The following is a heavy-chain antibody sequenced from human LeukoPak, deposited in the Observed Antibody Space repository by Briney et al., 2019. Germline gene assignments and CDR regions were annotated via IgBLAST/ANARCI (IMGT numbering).Heavy chain of an antibody. CDR1: GGSISSYY. Sequence: SETLSLTCTVSGGSISSYYWSWIRQPPGKGLEWIGYIYYSGSTNYNPSLKSRVTISVDTSKNQFSLKLSSVTAADTAVYYCARGGGSYFGWFDPWGQGTLVTVSS. J-gene: IGHJ5*02. D-gene: IGHD1-26*01. V-gene: IGHV4-59*01. CDR2: IYYSGST. CDR3: ARGGGSYFGWFDP.